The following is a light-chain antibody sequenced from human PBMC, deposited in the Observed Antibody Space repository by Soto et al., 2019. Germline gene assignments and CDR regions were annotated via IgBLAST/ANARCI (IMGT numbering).Light chain of an antibody. V-gene: IGLV2-14*01. Sequence: QSALTQPASVSASPGQSITISCTGTSSDVGGHNYVSWYQQHPGKAPKLMIYEVTNRPSGVSNRFSGSKSGNTASLTISGLQAEDEADYYCSPYPSSNTRVFGTGTKLTFL. CDR3: SPYPSSNTRV. J-gene: IGLJ1*01. CDR1: SSDVGGHNY. CDR2: EVT.